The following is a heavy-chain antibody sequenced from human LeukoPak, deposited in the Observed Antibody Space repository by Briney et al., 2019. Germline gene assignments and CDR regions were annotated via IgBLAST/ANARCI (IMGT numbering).Heavy chain of an antibody. CDR2: INSDGSST. V-gene: IGHV3-74*01. J-gene: IGHJ4*02. D-gene: IGHD3-16*01. CDR1: GFTFSSYG. Sequence: GGSLRLSCAASGFTFSSYGMHWVRQAPGKGLVWVSRINSDGSSTSYADSVKGRFTISRDNAKNTLYLQMNSLRAEDTAVYYCARDQYALDYFDYWGQGTLVTVSS. CDR3: ARDQYALDYFDY.